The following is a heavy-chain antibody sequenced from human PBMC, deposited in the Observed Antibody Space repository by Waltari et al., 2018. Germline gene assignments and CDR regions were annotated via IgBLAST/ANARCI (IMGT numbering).Heavy chain of an antibody. Sequence: QVQLVQSGAEVKKPGASVKVSCKVSGYTLTELSMHWVRQAPGKGLEWMGGFDPEDGETIYAQKFQGRVTMTEDTSTDTAYMELSSLRSEDTAVYYCATDGNKDYYDSSGYYWWAYWGQGTLVTVSS. J-gene: IGHJ4*02. D-gene: IGHD3-22*01. CDR2: FDPEDGET. CDR3: ATDGNKDYYDSSGYYWWAY. V-gene: IGHV1-24*01. CDR1: GYTLTELS.